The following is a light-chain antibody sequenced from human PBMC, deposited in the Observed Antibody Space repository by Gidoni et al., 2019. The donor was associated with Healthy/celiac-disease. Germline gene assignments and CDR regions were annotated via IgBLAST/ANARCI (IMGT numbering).Light chain of an antibody. CDR1: QSISNW. J-gene: IGKJ2*01. CDR3: QQYNSYSRGYT. Sequence: DIQMTQSPSTLSASVGDRVTITCRASQSISNWLAWYQQKPGKAPKLLIYKASSLESWVPSRFSGSGSGTEFTLTISSLQPDDFATYYCQQYNSYSRGYTFGQGTKLEIK. V-gene: IGKV1-5*03. CDR2: KAS.